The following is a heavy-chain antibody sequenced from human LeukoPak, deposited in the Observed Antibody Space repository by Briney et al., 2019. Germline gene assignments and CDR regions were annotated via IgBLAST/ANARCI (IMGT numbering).Heavy chain of an antibody. J-gene: IGHJ5*02. CDR2: FDPEDGET. CDR1: GYTLTELS. D-gene: IGHD6-13*01. Sequence: ASVKVSCKVSGYTLTELSMHWVRQAPGKGLEWMGGFDPEDGETIYAQKFQGRVTMTEDTSTDTAYMELSSLRSEDTAVYYCARVEDIAAADRPFDPWGQGTLVTVSS. CDR3: ARVEDIAAADRPFDP. V-gene: IGHV1-24*01.